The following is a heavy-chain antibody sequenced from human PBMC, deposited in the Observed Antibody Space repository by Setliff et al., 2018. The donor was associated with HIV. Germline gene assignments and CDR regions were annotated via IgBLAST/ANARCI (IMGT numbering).Heavy chain of an antibody. Sequence: QAPGQGLEWMGGIIPILGAPNYAPSFQGRVTITADYSTDTAQIELRSLRSDDTAVYYCVTAQWTVVLPAPRETHFESWGQGQWSPSPQ. CDR2: IIPILGAP. V-gene: IGHV1-69*01. J-gene: IGHJ3*01. CDR3: VTAQWTVVLPAPRETHFES. D-gene: IGHD3-9*01.